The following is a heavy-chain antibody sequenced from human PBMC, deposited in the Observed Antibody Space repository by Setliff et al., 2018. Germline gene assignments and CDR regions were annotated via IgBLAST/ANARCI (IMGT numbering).Heavy chain of an antibody. CDR2: INQSGSG. CDR3: ARLSWNGLRYYGLDV. D-gene: IGHD3-3*01. J-gene: IGHJ6*02. CDR1: GESFDTYY. Sequence: NPSETLSLTCNAYGESFDTYYWSWIRQPPGKGLEWFGEINQSGSGDYNPSFKGRVTISVDTSKKQFSLTLSSVTAADTAVYYCARLSWNGLRYYGLDVWGQGTTVTVSS. V-gene: IGHV4-34*01.